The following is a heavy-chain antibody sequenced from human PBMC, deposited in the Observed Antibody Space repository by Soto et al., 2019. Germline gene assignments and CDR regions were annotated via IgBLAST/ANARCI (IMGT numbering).Heavy chain of an antibody. V-gene: IGHV3-23*01. CDR2: ISSSGSST. D-gene: IGHD3-3*01. Sequence: GGSLRLSCAASGFTFSSYAMSWVRQAPGKGLEWITAISSSGSSTYYADSVRGRFTISRDNGKNSLFLEMNNLRVEDTAVYFCASHYDLWTGYLSPVDYWGRGTLVTVSS. CDR1: GFTFSSYA. CDR3: ASHYDLWTGYLSPVDY. J-gene: IGHJ4*02.